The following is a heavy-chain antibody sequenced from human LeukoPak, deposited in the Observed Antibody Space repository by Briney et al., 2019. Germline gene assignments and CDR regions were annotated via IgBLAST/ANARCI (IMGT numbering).Heavy chain of an antibody. J-gene: IGHJ3*02. Sequence: SETLSLTCTVSGGSISSGSYYWSWIRQPAGKGLEWIGRIYTSGSTNYNPSLKSRVTISVDTSKNQFSLKLSSVTAADTAVYYCASYLYCSGGSCYEPRYAFDIWGQGTMVTVSS. CDR2: IYTSGST. V-gene: IGHV4-61*02. D-gene: IGHD2-15*01. CDR1: GGSISSGSYY. CDR3: ASYLYCSGGSCYEPRYAFDI.